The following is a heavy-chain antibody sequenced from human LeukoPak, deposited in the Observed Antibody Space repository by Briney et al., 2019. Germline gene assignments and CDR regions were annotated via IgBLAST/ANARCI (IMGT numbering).Heavy chain of an antibody. CDR3: ARVARIAARRSEDY. Sequence: SETLSLTCTVSGYSISSGYYWGWIRQPPGKGLEWIGSIFHSGGTYYNPSLKSRVTISVDTSKNQFSLKLSSVTAADTAMYYCARVARIAARRSEDYWGQGTLVTVSS. CDR1: GYSISSGYY. CDR2: IFHSGGT. D-gene: IGHD6-6*01. J-gene: IGHJ4*02. V-gene: IGHV4-38-2*02.